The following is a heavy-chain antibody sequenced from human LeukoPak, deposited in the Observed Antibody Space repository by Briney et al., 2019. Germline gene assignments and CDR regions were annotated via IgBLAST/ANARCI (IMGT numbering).Heavy chain of an antibody. CDR2: ISGSGGVISASGGAT. CDR3: AKHFGSGTYYNYLDQ. J-gene: IGHJ4*02. CDR1: GFTFSNCA. Sequence: HPGGSLRLSCAASGFTFSNCAMSWVRQAPGKGLEWVSVISGSGGVISASGGATYYAESARGRFTISRDNSENTLYLQLNSLRAEDTAVYYCAKHFGSGTYYNYLDQWGQGTLFTVSS. D-gene: IGHD3-10*01. V-gene: IGHV3-23*01.